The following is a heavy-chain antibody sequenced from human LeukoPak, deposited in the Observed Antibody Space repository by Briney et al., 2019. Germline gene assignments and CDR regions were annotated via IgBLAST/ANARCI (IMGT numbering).Heavy chain of an antibody. D-gene: IGHD4-17*01. V-gene: IGHV4-61*01. CDR3: ARDLGDYDNYFDY. CDR2: IYYSGST. J-gene: IGHJ4*02. CDR1: GGSVSSGSYY. Sequence: PSETLSLTCTVSGGSVSSGSYYWSWIRQPPGKGLEWIGYIYYSGSTNYNPSLKSRVTISVDTSKNQFSLKLSSVPAADTAVYYCARDLGDYDNYFDYWGQGTLVTVSS.